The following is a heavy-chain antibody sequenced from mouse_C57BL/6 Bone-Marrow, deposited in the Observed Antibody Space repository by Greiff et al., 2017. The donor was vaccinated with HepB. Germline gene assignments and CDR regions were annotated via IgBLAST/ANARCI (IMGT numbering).Heavy chain of an antibody. V-gene: IGHV1-81*01. CDR1: GYTFTSYG. CDR2: IYPRSGNT. D-gene: IGHD1-1*01. CDR3: ARWYYGSSPAWFAY. J-gene: IGHJ3*01. Sequence: QVQLKESGAELARPGASVKLSCKASGYTFTSYGISWVKQRTGQGLEWIGEIYPRSGNTYYNEKFKGKATLTADKSSSTAYMELRSLTSEDSAVYFGARWYYGSSPAWFAYWGQGTLVTVSA.